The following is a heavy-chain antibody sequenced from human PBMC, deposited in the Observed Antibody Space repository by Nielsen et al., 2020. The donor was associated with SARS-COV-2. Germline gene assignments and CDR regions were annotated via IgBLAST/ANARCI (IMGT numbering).Heavy chain of an antibody. D-gene: IGHD2/OR15-2a*01. V-gene: IGHV1-24*01. CDR2: FDPEDGET. Sequence: ASVKVSCKASGGTFSSYAISWVRQAPGKGLEWMGGFDPEDGETIYAQKFQGRVTMTEDTSTDTAYMELSSLRSEDTAVYYCATDLSGPGYWGQGTLVTVSS. CDR1: GGTFSSYA. CDR3: ATDLSGPGY. J-gene: IGHJ4*02.